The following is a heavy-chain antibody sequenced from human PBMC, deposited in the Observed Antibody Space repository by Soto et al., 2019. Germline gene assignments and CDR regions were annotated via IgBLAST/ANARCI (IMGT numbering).Heavy chain of an antibody. Sequence: QVQLQESGPGLVKPSETLSLTCTVSGGSISSYYWSWIRQPPGKGLEWIGYIYYSGSTNYNPSLKSRVTISVDTAKNQFSLKLCSVTAADTAVYYCARRWGRNFDYWGQGTLVTVSS. CDR3: ARRWGRNFDY. CDR1: GGSISSYY. V-gene: IGHV4-59*08. J-gene: IGHJ4*02. CDR2: IYYSGST. D-gene: IGHD2-15*01.